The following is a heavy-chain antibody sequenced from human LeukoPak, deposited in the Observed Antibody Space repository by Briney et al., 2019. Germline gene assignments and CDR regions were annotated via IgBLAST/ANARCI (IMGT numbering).Heavy chain of an antibody. Sequence: PGGSLRLSCAVSGFTFSYYAMSWVRQAPGKGLEWVSTMSGSGGGTYYADSVKGRFTISRDNSKNTLYLQMNSLRAEDTAVYYCAKDIRTVTTSPPPFDYWGQGTLVTVSS. V-gene: IGHV3-23*01. D-gene: IGHD4-17*01. CDR2: MSGSGGGT. CDR3: AKDIRTVTTSPPPFDY. CDR1: GFTFSYYA. J-gene: IGHJ4*02.